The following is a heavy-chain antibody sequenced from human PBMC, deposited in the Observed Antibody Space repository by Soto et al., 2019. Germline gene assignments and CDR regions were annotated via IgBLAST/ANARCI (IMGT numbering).Heavy chain of an antibody. CDR1: GGSISSYY. CDR2: IYYSGST. V-gene: IGHV4-59*08. J-gene: IGHJ4*02. Sequence: QVQLQESGPGLVKPSETLSLTCTVSGGSISSYYWSWIRQPPGKGLEWIGYIYYSGSTNYNPSLKSRVTISVDTSKNQFSLKLSSVTAADTAVYYCARHYTTFYYFDYWGQGTLVTVSS. D-gene: IGHD1-1*01. CDR3: ARHYTTFYYFDY.